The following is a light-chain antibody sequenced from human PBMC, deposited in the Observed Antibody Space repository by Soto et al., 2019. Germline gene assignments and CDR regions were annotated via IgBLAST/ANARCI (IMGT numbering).Light chain of an antibody. CDR1: QTVTSNY. V-gene: IGKV3-20*01. Sequence: EIVLTQSPGTLSSSPGERATLSCRASQTVTSNYLAWYQQKPGQAPRLLFFGASIRATGLPDRFSGGGSGTDFTLSLSRLEPEDFAVYYCQQYGSSPGTFGQGTKVEVK. J-gene: IGKJ1*01. CDR3: QQYGSSPGT. CDR2: GAS.